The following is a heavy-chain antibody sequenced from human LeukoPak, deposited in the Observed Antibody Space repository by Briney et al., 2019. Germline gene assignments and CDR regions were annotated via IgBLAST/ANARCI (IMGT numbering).Heavy chain of an antibody. CDR2: LKEDGSRQ. V-gene: IGHV3-7*03. CDR1: GFTVSTYW. D-gene: IGHD3-22*01. Sequence: GGSLRLSCAASGFTVSTYWMSWVRQAPGKGLEWVASLKEDGSRQYYVDSVKGRFTISRDNAKNSLYLQMSSLRVEDTAVYYCARDKDSSGYYLTPHLHWGQGTLVTVSS. J-gene: IGHJ4*02. CDR3: ARDKDSSGYYLTPHLH.